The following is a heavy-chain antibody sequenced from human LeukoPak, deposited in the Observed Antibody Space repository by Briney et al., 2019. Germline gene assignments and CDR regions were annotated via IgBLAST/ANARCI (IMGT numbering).Heavy chain of an antibody. CDR3: ARAARYCSGGSCYWRSWFDP. J-gene: IGHJ5*02. D-gene: IGHD2-15*01. V-gene: IGHV4-30-4*01. CDR1: GGSISSGDYY. Sequence: SETLSLTCTVSGGSISSGDYYWSWIRQPPGKGLEWIGYIYYSGSTNYNPSLKSRVTISVDTSKNQFSLKLSSVTAADTAVYYCARAARYCSGGSCYWRSWFDPWGQGTLVTVSS. CDR2: IYYSGST.